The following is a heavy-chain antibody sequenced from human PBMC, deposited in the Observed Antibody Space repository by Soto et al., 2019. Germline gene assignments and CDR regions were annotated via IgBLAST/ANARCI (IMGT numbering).Heavy chain of an antibody. J-gene: IGHJ4*02. CDR3: ARITPHPIPDYCGGDCPPPYYFDY. V-gene: IGHV4-30-2*01. Sequence: SETLSLTCAVSGGSISSGGYSWSWIRQPPGKGLEWIGYIYHSGSTYYNPSLKSRVTISVDRSKNQFSLKLSSVTAADTAVYYCARITPHPIPDYCGGDCPPPYYFDYWGQGTLVTVSS. D-gene: IGHD2-21*02. CDR1: GGSISSGGYS. CDR2: IYHSGST.